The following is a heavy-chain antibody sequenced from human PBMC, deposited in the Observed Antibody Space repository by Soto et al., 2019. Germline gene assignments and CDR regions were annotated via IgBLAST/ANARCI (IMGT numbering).Heavy chain of an antibody. J-gene: IGHJ6*02. Sequence: QVQFVQSGAEVKKPGSSVKVSCKISGGTFSSYAINWVRQAPGQGLEWMGGIIPISATTNYAQKFQGRATITADESTFTSYIELRSLIAEDTALYYCSRDPGYSYRHPPHRGMDVWGQGTTVTVSS. CDR1: GGTFSSYA. D-gene: IGHD5-18*01. V-gene: IGHV1-69*01. CDR3: SRDPGYSYRHPPHRGMDV. CDR2: IIPISATT.